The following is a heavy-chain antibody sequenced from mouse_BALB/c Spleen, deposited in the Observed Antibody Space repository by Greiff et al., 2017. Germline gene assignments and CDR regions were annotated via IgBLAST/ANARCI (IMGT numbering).Heavy chain of an antibody. Sequence: EVQLQQSGAELVKPGASVKLSCTASGFNIKDTYMHWVKQRPEQGLEWIGRIDPANGNTKYDPKFQGKATITADTSSNTAYLQLGSLTSEDTAVYYCARSRGTVVATGFDYWGQGTTLTVSS. J-gene: IGHJ2*01. CDR1: GFNIKDTY. V-gene: IGHV14-3*02. CDR3: ARSRGTVVATGFDY. CDR2: IDPANGNT. D-gene: IGHD1-1*01.